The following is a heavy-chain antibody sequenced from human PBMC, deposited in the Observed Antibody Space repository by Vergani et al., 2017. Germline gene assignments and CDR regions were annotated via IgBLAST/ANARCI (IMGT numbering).Heavy chain of an antibody. CDR2: ISSSGSTI. J-gene: IGHJ5*02. D-gene: IGHD2-2*01. V-gene: IGHV3-21*04. Sequence: EVQLVESGGGLVKPGGSLRLSCAASGFTFSSYSMNWVRQAPGKGLEWVSSISSSGSTIYYADSVKGRFTISRDNAKNSLYLQMNSLRAEDTAIYYCARAFGKYCSSISCYLGDSGPWGQGTLVTVSS. CDR3: ARAFGKYCSSISCYLGDSGP. CDR1: GFTFSSYS.